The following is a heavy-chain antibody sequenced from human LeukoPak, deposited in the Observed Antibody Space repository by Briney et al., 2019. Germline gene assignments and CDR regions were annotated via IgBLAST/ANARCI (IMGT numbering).Heavy chain of an antibody. J-gene: IGHJ4*02. CDR1: GYTLTELS. V-gene: IGHV1-24*01. CDR3: ATGVAAAGAFDY. Sequence: ASVKVSCKVSGYTLTELSMHWVRQAPGKGLEWMGGFDPEDGETIYAQKFQGRVTMTEDTSTDTAYMELSSLRSEDTAVYYCATGVAAAGAFDYWGQGTLLTVSS. D-gene: IGHD6-13*01. CDR2: FDPEDGET.